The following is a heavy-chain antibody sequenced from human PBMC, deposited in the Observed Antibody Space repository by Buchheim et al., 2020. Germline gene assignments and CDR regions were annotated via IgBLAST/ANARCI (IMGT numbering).Heavy chain of an antibody. CDR3: ARKGDCSGGSCYLYYYYYYGMDV. J-gene: IGHJ6*02. V-gene: IGHV4-34*01. CDR1: GGSFSGYY. CDR2: INHDGST. D-gene: IGHD2-15*01. Sequence: QVQLQQWGAGLLKPSETLSLTCAVYGGSFSGYYWSWIRQSPGKGLEWIGEINHDGSTNYNPSLKSRVTISVDTSKKQFSLKLSSVTAADTAVYYCARKGDCSGGSCYLYYYYYYGMDVWGQGT.